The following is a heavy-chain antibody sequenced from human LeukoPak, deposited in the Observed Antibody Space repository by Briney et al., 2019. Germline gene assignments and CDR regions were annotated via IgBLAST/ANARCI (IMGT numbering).Heavy chain of an antibody. V-gene: IGHV3-30*02. D-gene: IGHD3-22*01. J-gene: IGHJ4*02. Sequence: GGSLRLSCAVSGFTFSSYGMHWVRQAPGKGLEWVAFIRYDGSNKYYADSVKGRFTISRDNSKNTLYLQMNSLRDEDTAVYYCAKGRYYDSSGYYYWGQGTLVTVSS. CDR2: IRYDGSNK. CDR1: GFTFSSYG. CDR3: AKGRYYDSSGYYY.